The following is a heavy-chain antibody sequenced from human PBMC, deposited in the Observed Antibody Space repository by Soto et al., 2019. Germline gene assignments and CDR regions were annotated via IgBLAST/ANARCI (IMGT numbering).Heavy chain of an antibody. CDR1: GFTFSNAW. J-gene: IGHJ6*02. CDR2: IKSKTDGGTT. D-gene: IGHD3-3*01. Sequence: AGGSLRLSCAASGFTFSNAWMSWVRQAPGKGLEWVGRIKSKTDGGTTDYAAPVKGRFTISRDDSKNTLYLQMNSLKTEDTAVYYCTTDATIFGVVISWYYYYGMDAWGQGTTVTVSS. V-gene: IGHV3-15*01. CDR3: TTDATIFGVVISWYYYYGMDA.